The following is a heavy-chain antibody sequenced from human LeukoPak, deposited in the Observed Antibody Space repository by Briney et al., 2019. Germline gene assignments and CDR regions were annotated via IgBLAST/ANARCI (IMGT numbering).Heavy chain of an antibody. Sequence: PGRSLRLSFAASGFTFSSYAMHWVRQAPGKGLEWVAVISYDGSNKYYADSVKGRFTISRDNSKNTLYLQMNSLRAEDTAVYYCARDLTIAAPGDYWGQGTLVTVAS. V-gene: IGHV3-30-3*01. J-gene: IGHJ4*02. D-gene: IGHD6-6*01. CDR3: ARDLTIAAPGDY. CDR2: ISYDGSNK. CDR1: GFTFSSYA.